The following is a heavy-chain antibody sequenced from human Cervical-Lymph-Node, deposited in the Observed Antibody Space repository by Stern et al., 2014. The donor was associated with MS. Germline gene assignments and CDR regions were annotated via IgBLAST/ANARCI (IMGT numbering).Heavy chain of an antibody. CDR2: FRSSGRTM. CDR3: ARVPTDPLMGDALDL. D-gene: IGHD3-10*01. V-gene: IGHV3-11*01. Sequence: VQLVESGGGLVKPGGSLRISCEASGFTFSDHYMTWIRQAPGKGMEWISYFRSSGRTMFYADSVKGRFTIARDNAKNSLFLQMNSLRVEDTAVYNCARVPTDPLMGDALDLWGHGTMVSVSS. J-gene: IGHJ3*01. CDR1: GFTFSDHY.